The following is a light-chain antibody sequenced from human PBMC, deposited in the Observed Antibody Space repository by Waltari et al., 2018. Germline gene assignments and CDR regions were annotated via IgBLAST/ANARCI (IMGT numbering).Light chain of an antibody. V-gene: IGKV1-39*01. CDR3: QQTSRTPLT. CDR2: TAS. CDR1: QTVYQY. J-gene: IGKJ4*01. Sequence: DVQMTQSPSSLSASVGDRVTITCRASQTVYQYLNWYQQRQGQVPRLLIYTASPLQSGVPSRFSGSGSGTDFTLTITGLQPEDVGIYYCQQTSRTPLTFGGGTKVELK.